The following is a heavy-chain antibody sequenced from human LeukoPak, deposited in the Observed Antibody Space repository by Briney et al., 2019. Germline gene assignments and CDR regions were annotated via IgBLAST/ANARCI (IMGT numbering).Heavy chain of an antibody. CDR3: ARSPVYTYYFDY. CDR2: ISYDGSNK. J-gene: IGHJ4*02. V-gene: IGHV3-30*04. D-gene: IGHD1-14*01. Sequence: GRSLRLSYAASGFTFSSYAMHWVRQAPGKGLEWVAVISYDGSNKYYADSVKGRFTISRDNSKNTLYLQMNSLRAEDTAVYYCARSPVYTYYFDYWGQGTLVTVSS. CDR1: GFTFSSYA.